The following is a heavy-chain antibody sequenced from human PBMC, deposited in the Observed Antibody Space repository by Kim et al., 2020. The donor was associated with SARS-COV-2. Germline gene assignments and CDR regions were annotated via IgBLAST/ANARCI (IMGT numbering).Heavy chain of an antibody. V-gene: IGHV4-34*01. CDR3: ARHFYSSSWYAYDYGMDV. Sequence: KSRVTISVDTSKNQFSLKLSSVAAADTAVYYCARHFYSSSWYAYDYGMDVWGQGTTVTVSS. J-gene: IGHJ6*02. D-gene: IGHD6-13*01.